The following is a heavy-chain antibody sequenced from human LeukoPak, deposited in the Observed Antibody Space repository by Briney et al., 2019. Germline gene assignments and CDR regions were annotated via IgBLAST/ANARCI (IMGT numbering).Heavy chain of an antibody. CDR1: GFTVSSNY. D-gene: IGHD2-15*01. CDR3: AKAGGRAQTPFDP. Sequence: PGGSLRLSCAASGFTVSSNYMSWVRQAPGKGLEWVSVIYSGGSTYYADSVKGRFTISRDNSKNTVYLQMDSLRAEDTAVYYCAKAGGRAQTPFDPWGQGTLVTVSS. CDR2: IYSGGST. J-gene: IGHJ5*02. V-gene: IGHV3-53*05.